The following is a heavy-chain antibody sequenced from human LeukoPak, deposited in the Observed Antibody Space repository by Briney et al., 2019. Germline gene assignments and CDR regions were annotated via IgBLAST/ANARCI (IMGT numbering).Heavy chain of an antibody. Sequence: QAGGSLRLSCAASGFTVSGTYMSWVRQAPGKGLEWVAVIYNTDSTYKANPVESRFTISRDSSKNKMYLQVNNLRAEDTAVYYCAKDASPADSGFAVWGLQYWGHGTLVAVSS. CDR2: IYNTDST. J-gene: IGHJ4*01. V-gene: IGHV3-53*01. CDR3: AKDASPADSGFAVWGLQY. D-gene: IGHD6-19*01. CDR1: GFTVSGTY.